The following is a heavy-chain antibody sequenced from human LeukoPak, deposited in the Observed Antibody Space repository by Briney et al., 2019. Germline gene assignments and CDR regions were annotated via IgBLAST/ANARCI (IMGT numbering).Heavy chain of an antibody. Sequence: GGSLRLSCAGPGFTFSTYDMNGVGKAPGKGLEWVSYISTSSSIYYADSVKGRFTISRDNAKNSLYLQMNSLRDEDTAVYYCARELFGGSYYFDYWGQGTLVTVSS. J-gene: IGHJ4*02. D-gene: IGHD1-26*01. CDR3: ARELFGGSYYFDY. CDR2: ISTSSSI. V-gene: IGHV3-48*02. CDR1: GFTFSTYD.